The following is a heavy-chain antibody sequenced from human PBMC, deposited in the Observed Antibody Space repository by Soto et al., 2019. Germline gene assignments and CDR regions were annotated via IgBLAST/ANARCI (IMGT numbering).Heavy chain of an antibody. CDR3: ARDITGTNNYVDP. Sequence: VQLVQSGAEVKKPGSSVRVSCEISGDTFSSHTINWLRQAPGQGLEWMGGIIPVFGSPNYAEKFQGRVTISADTSTNKAYMELRSLTSGDTAVYFCARDITGTNNYVDPWGQGTLVTVSS. V-gene: IGHV1-69*06. D-gene: IGHD1-7*01. CDR2: IIPVFGSP. CDR1: GDTFSSHT. J-gene: IGHJ5*02.